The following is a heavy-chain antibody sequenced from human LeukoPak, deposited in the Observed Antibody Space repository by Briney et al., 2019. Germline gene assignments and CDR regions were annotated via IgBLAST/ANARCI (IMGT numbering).Heavy chain of an antibody. CDR3: ARVTGYMIEDYFDY. J-gene: IGHJ4*02. CDR2: IYYSGST. Sequence: ETLSLTCTVSGGSISSYYWSWIRQPPGKGLEWIGYIYYSGSTNYNPSLKSRVTISVDTSKNQFSLKLRSVTAADTAVYYCARVTGYMIEDYFDYWGQGILVTVSS. V-gene: IGHV4-59*01. D-gene: IGHD3-9*01. CDR1: GGSISSYY.